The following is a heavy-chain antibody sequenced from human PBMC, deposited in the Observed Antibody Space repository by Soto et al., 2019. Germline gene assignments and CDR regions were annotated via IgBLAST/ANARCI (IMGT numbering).Heavy chain of an antibody. V-gene: IGHV3-23*01. D-gene: IGHD3-22*01. CDR2: ISGSGGST. CDR1: GFTFSSYA. Sequence: SLRLSCAASGFTFSSYAMSWVRQAPGKGLGWVSAISGSGGSTYYADSVKGRFTISRDNSKNTLYLQMNSLRAEDTAVYYCAHEYSSGYYGPGDYWGQGTLVTVSS. CDR3: AHEYSSGYYGPGDY. J-gene: IGHJ4*02.